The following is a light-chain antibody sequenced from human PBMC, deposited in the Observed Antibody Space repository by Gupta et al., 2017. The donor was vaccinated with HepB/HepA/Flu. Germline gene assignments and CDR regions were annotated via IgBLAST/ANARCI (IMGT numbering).Light chain of an antibody. CDR1: SGDVGGYNY. J-gene: IGLJ2*01. CDR2: EVT. CDR3: SSYAGSNSLL. Sequence: QSALTQPPSASGSPGQSVPIPCPGTSGDVGGYNYVAWYQQHPGKAPKLLIYEVTKRPSGVPDRFSGSRSANTASLTVSGLQAEDEADYYCSSYAGSNSLLFGGGTKLTVL. V-gene: IGLV2-8*01.